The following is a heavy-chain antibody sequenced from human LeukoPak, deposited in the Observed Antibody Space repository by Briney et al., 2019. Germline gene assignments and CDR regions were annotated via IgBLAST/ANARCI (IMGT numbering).Heavy chain of an antibody. D-gene: IGHD6-19*01. Sequence: QTLSLTCAISGDSVSSNSVAWNWLRQSPSRGLEWLGRTYYRSKWYNDFAVSMKSRITINPDTSKNQFSLQLNSVTPEDTAVYYCARVKWRGPTSSGWLDYWGQGTLVTVSS. CDR2: TYYRSKWYN. CDR1: GDSVSSNSVA. CDR3: ARVKWRGPTSSGWLDY. V-gene: IGHV6-1*01. J-gene: IGHJ4*02.